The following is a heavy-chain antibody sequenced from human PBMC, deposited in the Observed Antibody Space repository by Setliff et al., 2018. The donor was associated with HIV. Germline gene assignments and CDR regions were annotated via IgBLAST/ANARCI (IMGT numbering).Heavy chain of an antibody. CDR2: IWYDGDNK. CDR1: GFTFSTYG. D-gene: IGHD3-22*01. V-gene: IGHV3-33*03. Sequence: GGSLRLSCAASGFTFSTYGMHWVRQAPGKGLEWVAVIWYDGDNKYYADSVKGRFTISRDNAKNSLYLQMNSLRAEDAAVYYCAMYDSRVDAFDIWGQGTMVTVSS. J-gene: IGHJ3*02. CDR3: AMYDSRVDAFDI.